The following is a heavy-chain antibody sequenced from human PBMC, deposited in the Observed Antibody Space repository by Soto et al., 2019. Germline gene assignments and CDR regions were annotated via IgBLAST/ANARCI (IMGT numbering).Heavy chain of an antibody. Sequence: LRLSCAASEFTFSNYAMSWVRQAPGKGLEWVSAISYGGGTTYYADSVKGRFTISRDNSKNTLYLQMNSLRAEDTAVYYCAKNPGYYYDSTGYHFDYWGQGTLVTVS. CDR2: ISYGGGTT. CDR1: EFTFSNYA. D-gene: IGHD3-22*01. CDR3: AKNPGYYYDSTGYHFDY. V-gene: IGHV3-23*01. J-gene: IGHJ4*02.